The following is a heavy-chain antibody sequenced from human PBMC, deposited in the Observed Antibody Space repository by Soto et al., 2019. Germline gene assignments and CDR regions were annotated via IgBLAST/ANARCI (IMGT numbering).Heavy chain of an antibody. CDR2: INPNSGGT. Sequence: ASVKVSCKASGYTFTGYYVHWVRQAPGQGLEWMGWINPNSGGTNYAQKFQGRVTMTRDTSISTAYMELSRLRSDDTAVYYCASPYSNYHYYYYGMDVWGQGTTVTVSS. V-gene: IGHV1-2*02. D-gene: IGHD4-4*01. CDR1: GYTFTGYY. CDR3: ASPYSNYHYYYYGMDV. J-gene: IGHJ6*02.